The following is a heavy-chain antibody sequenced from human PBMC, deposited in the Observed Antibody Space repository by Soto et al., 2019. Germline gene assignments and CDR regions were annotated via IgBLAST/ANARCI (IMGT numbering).Heavy chain of an antibody. CDR3: AIGSQLERDALDI. V-gene: IGHV4-31*03. Sequence: QVQLQESGPGLVKPSQTLSITCSVSGVSINSGGYYWSWIRHPPGKGLEWIGYIYYTGHTFYNASLKSRVAMSLDTSKNQFSLKLSSVTAADTAVYDCAIGSQLERDALDIWGQGTMVTVSS. CDR2: IYYTGHT. D-gene: IGHD1-1*01. J-gene: IGHJ3*02. CDR1: GVSINSGGYY.